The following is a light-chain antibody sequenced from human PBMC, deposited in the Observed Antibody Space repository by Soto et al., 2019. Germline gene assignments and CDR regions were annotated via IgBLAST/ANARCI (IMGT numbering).Light chain of an antibody. CDR1: SSNIGAGYH. J-gene: IGLJ7*01. CDR2: GNS. V-gene: IGLV1-40*01. CDR3: QSHDSSLSGSV. Sequence: QSVLTQPPSVSGAPGQRVTISCTGSSSNIGAGYHVHWYQQLPGTAPKLLIYGNSNRPSGVPDRFSGSKSGTSASLAITGLQAEDEADYYCQSHDSSLSGSVFGGGTQLTVL.